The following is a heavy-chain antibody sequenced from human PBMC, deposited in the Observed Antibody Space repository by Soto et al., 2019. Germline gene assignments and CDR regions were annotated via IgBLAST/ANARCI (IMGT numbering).Heavy chain of an antibody. CDR2: IIWNTGRV. D-gene: IGHD3-10*01. J-gene: IGHJ6*02. Sequence: EVQLVESGGDLVQPGRSLRLSCAVSGLSFHAAGMHWVRQAPGKGLEWVTGIIWNTGRVGYADSVKGRFTNSSDKTKNSLYLQINSLRVEDTALYFCTEDITPGGADVWGQGTTVTVSS. CDR1: GLSFHAAG. CDR3: TEDITPGGADV. V-gene: IGHV3-9*01.